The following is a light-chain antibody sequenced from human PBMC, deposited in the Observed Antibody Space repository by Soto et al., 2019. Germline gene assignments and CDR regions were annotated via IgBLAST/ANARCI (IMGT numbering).Light chain of an antibody. CDR2: GNS. J-gene: IGLJ2*01. CDR3: TSYDSSLRGGV. CDR1: SSNIGAGYD. Sequence: QSVLTQPPSVSGAPGQRVTISCTGSSSNIGAGYDVHWYQQLPGTAPNLLTYGNSNRPSGVPDRFSGSKSGTSSSMAITGLQAEDESHYYCTSYDSSLRGGVFGGGTKLTVL. V-gene: IGLV1-40*01.